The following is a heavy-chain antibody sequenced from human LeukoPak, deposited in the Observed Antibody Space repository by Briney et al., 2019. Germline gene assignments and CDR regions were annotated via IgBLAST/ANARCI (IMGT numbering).Heavy chain of an antibody. Sequence: YPGGSLRLSCAASGFTFSSYEMNWVRQAPGKGLEWVSYISTTGSSIYYADSVKGRFTISRDNVKNLLYLQMNSLRAEDTAVYYCARVQRGIAVALDYWGQGTLATVSS. J-gene: IGHJ4*02. CDR3: ARVQRGIAVALDY. CDR2: ISTTGSSI. D-gene: IGHD6-19*01. CDR1: GFTFSSYE. V-gene: IGHV3-48*03.